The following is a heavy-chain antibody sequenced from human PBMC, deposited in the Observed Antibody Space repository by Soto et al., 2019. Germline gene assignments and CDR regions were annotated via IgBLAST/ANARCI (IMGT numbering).Heavy chain of an antibody. J-gene: IGHJ1*01. CDR3: ARVRGYSSSSVGYFQH. Sequence: GGSLRLSCAASGFTASSNYMSWVRQAPGKGLEWVSVIYSGGSTYYADSVKGRFTISRDNSKNTLYLQMNSLRAEDTVVYYCARVRGYSSSSVGYFQHWGQGTLVTVSS. D-gene: IGHD6-6*01. CDR2: IYSGGST. V-gene: IGHV3-53*01. CDR1: GFTASSNY.